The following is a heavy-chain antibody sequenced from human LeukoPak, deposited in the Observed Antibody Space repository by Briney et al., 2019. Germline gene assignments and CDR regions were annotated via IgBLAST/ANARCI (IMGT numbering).Heavy chain of an antibody. CDR2: INHSGST. V-gene: IGHV4-34*01. CDR1: GGSFSGYY. CDR3: ARGGGYSYGYLGGWFDP. J-gene: IGHJ5*02. D-gene: IGHD5-18*01. Sequence: SETLSLTCAVYGGSFSGYYWSWIRQPPGKGLEWIGEINHSGSTNYNPSLKSRVTISVDTSKNQFSLKLSSVTAADTAVYYCARGGGYSYGYLGGWFDPWGQGTLVAVSS.